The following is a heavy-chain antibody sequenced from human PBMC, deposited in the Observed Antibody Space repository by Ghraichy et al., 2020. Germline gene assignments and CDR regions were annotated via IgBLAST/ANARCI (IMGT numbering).Heavy chain of an antibody. J-gene: IGHJ4*02. V-gene: IGHV4-59*01. D-gene: IGHD2-21*02. CDR2: IYYSGST. CDR3: ASTYCGGDCYLRLGRVDY. Sequence: SETLSLTCTVSGGSISSYYWSWIRQPPGKGLEWIGYIYYSGSTNYNPSLKSRVTISVDTSKNQFSLKLSSVTAADTAVYYCASTYCGGDCYLRLGRVDYWGQGTLVTVSS. CDR1: GGSISSYY.